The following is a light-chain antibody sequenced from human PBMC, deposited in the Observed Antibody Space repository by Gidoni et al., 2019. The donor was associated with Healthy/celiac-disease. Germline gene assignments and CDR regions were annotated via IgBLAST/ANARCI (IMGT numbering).Light chain of an antibody. CDR1: QSIRSY. CDR2: AAS. J-gene: IGKJ2*02. V-gene: IGKV1-39*01. Sequence: DIKITRSPSSLSASVGDRVTITCRASQSIRSYLNWYQQKPGKAPKLLIYAASSLQSGVPSRFSGSGSGTDFTLTISSLQPEDFATYYCQQSYSTPCTFGQGTKLEIK. CDR3: QQSYSTPCT.